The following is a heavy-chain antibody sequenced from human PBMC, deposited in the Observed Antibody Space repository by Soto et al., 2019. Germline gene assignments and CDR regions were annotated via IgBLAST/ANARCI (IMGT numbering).Heavy chain of an antibody. CDR3: ATGQDYGEYLD. J-gene: IGHJ4*02. V-gene: IGHV3-21*01. D-gene: IGHD4-17*01. CDR2: ITSTSSYT. Sequence: EVQLVESGGGLDTPGGSLRLSCAASGFTFSTYNMNWVRQAPGKGLEWLSSITSTSSYTHYADSVKGRFTISRDNAKNSLYLQMNSLRAEDTAVHHCATGQDYGEYLDCGQGTLVTVSS. CDR1: GFTFSTYN.